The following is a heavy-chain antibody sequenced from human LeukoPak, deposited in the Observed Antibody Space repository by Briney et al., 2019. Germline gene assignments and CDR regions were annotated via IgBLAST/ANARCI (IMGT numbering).Heavy chain of an antibody. J-gene: IGHJ6*03. CDR1: GFTLRELS. Sequence: AAVTVSCKVSGFTLRELSMHWVRQAPGKGLEWVGGFDPTDGEAVYAEKFRGRVILTDDRASNTAYMDLSSLGADDTAVYYCATGVFCATTACPGYGTDSYSMDVWGEGTTVTV. V-gene: IGHV1-24*01. D-gene: IGHD2/OR15-2a*01. CDR2: FDPTDGEA. CDR3: ATGVFCATTACPGYGTDSYSMDV.